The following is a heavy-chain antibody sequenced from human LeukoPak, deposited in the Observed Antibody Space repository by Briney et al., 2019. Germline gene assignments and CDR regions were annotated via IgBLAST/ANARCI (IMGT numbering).Heavy chain of an antibody. J-gene: IGHJ5*02. CDR2: ISGSGGST. D-gene: IGHD2-2*01. CDR1: GFTFRSYA. CDR3: ANQGQLLFSWFDP. V-gene: IGHV3-23*01. Sequence: PGGSLRLSCVASGFTFRSYAVSWVRQAPGKGLEWVSAISGSGGSTYYADSVKGRFTISRDNSKNTLYLQMNSLRAEDTAVYYCANQGQLLFSWFDPWGQGTLVTVSS.